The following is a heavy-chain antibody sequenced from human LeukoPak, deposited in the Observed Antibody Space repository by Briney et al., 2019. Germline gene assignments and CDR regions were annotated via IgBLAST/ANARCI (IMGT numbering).Heavy chain of an antibody. V-gene: IGHV4-39*01. J-gene: IGHJ4*02. CDR2: IYYSGTT. CDR1: GGSMNSTSYY. CDR3: ARLGYSTGWYNY. D-gene: IGHD6-13*01. Sequence: SETLSLTCTVSGGSMNSTSYYWGWIRQPPGKGPDWIANIYYSGTTYYNPSLKSRVTISVDMSKNQFSLKLRSVTAADTAVYYCARLGYSTGWYNYRGPGTLVTVSP.